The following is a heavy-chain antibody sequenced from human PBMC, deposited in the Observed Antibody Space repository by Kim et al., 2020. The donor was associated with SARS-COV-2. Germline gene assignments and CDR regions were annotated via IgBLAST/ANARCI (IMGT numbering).Heavy chain of an antibody. CDR3: ARGRTRFGELCY. D-gene: IGHD3-10*01. J-gene: IGHJ4*02. V-gene: IGHV4-34*01. Sequence: NHNPSLKSRVTISVDTSKNQFSLKLGSVTAADTAVYYCARGRTRFGELCYWGQGTLVTVSS.